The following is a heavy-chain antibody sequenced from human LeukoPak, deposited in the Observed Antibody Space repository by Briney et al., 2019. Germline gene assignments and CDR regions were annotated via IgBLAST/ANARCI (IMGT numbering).Heavy chain of an antibody. CDR1: GYSISSGYY. CDR2: IYHSGST. V-gene: IGHV4-38-2*02. J-gene: IGHJ4*02. CDR3: ARDIGDLDYSNYPYFDY. D-gene: IGHD4-11*01. Sequence: SETLSLTCTVSGYSISSGYYWGWIRQLPGKGLEWIGSIYHSGSTYYNPSLKSRVTISVDTSKNQFSLKLSSVTAADTAVYYCARDIGDLDYSNYPYFDYWGQGTLVTVSS.